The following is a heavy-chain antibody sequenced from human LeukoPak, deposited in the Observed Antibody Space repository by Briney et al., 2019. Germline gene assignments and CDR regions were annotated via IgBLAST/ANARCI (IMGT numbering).Heavy chain of an antibody. CDR2: ISWNSGSI. CDR3: AKDMLSSGWYPDY. Sequence: GGSLRLSCAASGFTFDDYAMHWVRQAPGKGLKWVSGISWNSGSIGYADSVKGRFTIPRDNAKNSLYLQMNSLRAEDTALYYCAKDMLSSGWYPDYWGQGTLVTVSS. D-gene: IGHD6-19*01. J-gene: IGHJ4*02. CDR1: GFTFDDYA. V-gene: IGHV3-9*01.